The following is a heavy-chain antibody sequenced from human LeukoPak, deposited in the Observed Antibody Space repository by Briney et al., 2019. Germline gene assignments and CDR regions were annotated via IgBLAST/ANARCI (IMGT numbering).Heavy chain of an antibody. J-gene: IGHJ2*01. V-gene: IGHV1-69*13. CDR2: IIPIFGTA. CDR3: ASENSGYDSWYFDL. D-gene: IGHD5-12*01. Sequence: SVKVSCKASGGTFSSYAISWVRQAPGQGLEWVGGIIPIFGTANYARKFQGRVTITADESTSTAYMELSSLRSEDTAVYYCASENSGYDSWYFDLWGRGTLVTVSS. CDR1: GGTFSSYA.